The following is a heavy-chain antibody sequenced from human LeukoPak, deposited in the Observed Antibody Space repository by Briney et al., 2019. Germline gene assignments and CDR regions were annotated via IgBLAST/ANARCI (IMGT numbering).Heavy chain of an antibody. CDR3: AKTPTYYYDSSGYSDY. Sequence: GGSLRLSCAASGFTFSSYAMSLVRQAPGKGLEWVSAISGSGGSTYYADSVKGRFTISRDNSKNTLYLQMNSLRAEDTAVYYCAKTPTYYYDSSGYSDYWGQGTLVTVSS. J-gene: IGHJ4*02. V-gene: IGHV3-23*01. D-gene: IGHD3-22*01. CDR2: ISGSGGST. CDR1: GFTFSSYA.